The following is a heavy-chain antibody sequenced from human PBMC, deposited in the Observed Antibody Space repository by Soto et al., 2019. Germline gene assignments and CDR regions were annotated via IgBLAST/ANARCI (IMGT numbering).Heavy chain of an antibody. J-gene: IGHJ6*02. CDR1: GYSFSSYW. CDR2: IDPSDPDT. CDR3: AARVGSSPLYYYGVDV. D-gene: IGHD3-10*01. V-gene: IGHV5-51*01. Sequence: PGESLKISCKASGYSFSSYWIGWVRQMPGKGLEWMGIIDPSDPDTRYSPSFQGQVTISADKSISTAYLQWSSLKASDTAMYYCAARVGSSPLYYYGVDVWGHGTTVTVSS.